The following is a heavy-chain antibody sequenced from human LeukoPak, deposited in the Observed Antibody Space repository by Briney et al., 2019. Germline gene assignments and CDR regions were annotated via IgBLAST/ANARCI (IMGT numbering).Heavy chain of an antibody. CDR2: IYYSGST. CDR1: GGSISSYY. D-gene: IGHD5-12*01. V-gene: IGHV4-59*08. Sequence: PSETLSLTCTVSGGSISSYYWSWIRQPPGKGLEWIGYIYYSGSTNYNPSLKSRVTISVDTSKNQFSLKLSSVTAADTAVYYCASHRYSGYDYRDRYYFDYWGQGTLVTVSS. CDR3: ASHRYSGYDYRDRYYFDY. J-gene: IGHJ4*02.